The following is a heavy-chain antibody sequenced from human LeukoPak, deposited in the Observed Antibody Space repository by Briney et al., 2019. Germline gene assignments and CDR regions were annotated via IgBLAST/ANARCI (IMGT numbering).Heavy chain of an antibody. CDR1: GFTFSSYE. J-gene: IGHJ4*02. CDR3: ARARIAAPLLDY. V-gene: IGHV3-48*03. Sequence: GGSLRLSCAASGFTFSSYEMNWVRQTPGKGLEWVSYISDHGKSRNYVDSVKGRFAISRDNAKNSLYLQMNSLRVEDTAVYFCARARIAAPLLDYWGQGSLVTVSS. CDR2: ISDHGKSR. D-gene: IGHD6-13*01.